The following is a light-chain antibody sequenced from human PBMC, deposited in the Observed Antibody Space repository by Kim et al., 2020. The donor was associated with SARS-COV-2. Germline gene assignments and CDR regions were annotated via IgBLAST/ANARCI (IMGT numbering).Light chain of an antibody. CDR3: QAWDSSTWV. J-gene: IGLJ3*02. CDR2: QDS. CDR1: KLGDKY. Sequence: SYELTQPPSVSVSPGQTASITCSGDKLGDKYACWYQQKPGQSPVLVIYQDSKRPSGIPERFSGSNFGNTATLTISGTQAMDEADYYCQAWDSSTWVFGGGTQLIVL. V-gene: IGLV3-1*01.